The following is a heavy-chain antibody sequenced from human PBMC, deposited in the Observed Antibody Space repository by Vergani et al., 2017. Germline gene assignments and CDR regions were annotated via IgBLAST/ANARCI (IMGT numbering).Heavy chain of an antibody. CDR2: ISSSSSYI. D-gene: IGHD4-17*01. Sequence: EVQLVESGGGLVKPGGSLRLSCAASGFTFSSYSMNWVRQAPGKGLEWVSSISSSSSYIYYAVSLKGRFTISRDNAKNSLYLQMNSLRAEDTAVYYCARGPTTVNEYYYYYYGMDVWGQGTTVTVSS. CDR3: ARGPTTVNEYYYYYYGMDV. V-gene: IGHV3-21*01. CDR1: GFTFSSYS. J-gene: IGHJ6*02.